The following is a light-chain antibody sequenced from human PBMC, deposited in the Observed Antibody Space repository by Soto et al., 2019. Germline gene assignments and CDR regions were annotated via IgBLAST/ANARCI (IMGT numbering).Light chain of an antibody. CDR1: QDINSY. Sequence: IQLTQSPSSLSASIGDRVTITCRASQDINSYLACYQQKPGTAPNLLIYEASILQRGVPSRFSGSNSGTDFTLTISSLQAEDFATYYCQQTRSYPSTFGGGTKVDIK. CDR2: EAS. J-gene: IGKJ4*01. V-gene: IGKV1-9*01. CDR3: QQTRSYPST.